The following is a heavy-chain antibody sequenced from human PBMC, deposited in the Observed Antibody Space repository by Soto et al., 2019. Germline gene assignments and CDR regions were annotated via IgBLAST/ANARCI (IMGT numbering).Heavy chain of an antibody. CDR1: GGSISSSNYY. J-gene: IGHJ4*02. D-gene: IGHD6-13*01. CDR3: ARHYSSSSWYYPYFDY. Sequence: PSETLSLTCTVSGGSISSSNYYWGWIRQPPGKGLEWIGSIYYSGSTYYNPSLKSRVTISVDTSKNQFSLKLSSVTAADTAVYYCARHYSSSSWYYPYFDYWGQGTLVTVSS. V-gene: IGHV4-39*01. CDR2: IYYSGST.